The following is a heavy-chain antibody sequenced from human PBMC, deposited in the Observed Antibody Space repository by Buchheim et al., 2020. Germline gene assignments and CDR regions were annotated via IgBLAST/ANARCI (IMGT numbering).Heavy chain of an antibody. CDR1: GGSISSGDYY. V-gene: IGHV4-31*03. CDR2: IYYSGST. Sequence: QVQLQESGPGLVKPSQTLSLTCTVSGGSISSGDYYWSWIRQHPGKGLEWIGYIYYSGSTYYNPSLKSRVTISVDTSKNQFSLKLSSVTAADTAVYYCARACSSTSCYRVQRSGPYYFDYWGQGTL. D-gene: IGHD2-2*01. CDR3: ARACSSTSCYRVQRSGPYYFDY. J-gene: IGHJ4*02.